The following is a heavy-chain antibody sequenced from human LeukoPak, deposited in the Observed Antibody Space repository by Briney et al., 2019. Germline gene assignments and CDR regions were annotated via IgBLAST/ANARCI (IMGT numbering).Heavy chain of an antibody. J-gene: IGHJ4*02. D-gene: IGHD2-21*01. CDR3: ARDNPALIPLDY. CDR1: GVSLSNSW. V-gene: IGHV3-74*01. CDR2: TSPDGTNK. Sequence: GGSLRLSCEVSGVSLSNSWMHCVRHAPGKGLGWGSHTSPDGTNKEYADFAKGRFTISRDNAGNIVRLQMDSLTAEDTAVYYCARDNPALIPLDYWGQGTPVTVSS.